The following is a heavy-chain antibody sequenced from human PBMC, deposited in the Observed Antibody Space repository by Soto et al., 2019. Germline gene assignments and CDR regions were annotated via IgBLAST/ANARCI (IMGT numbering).Heavy chain of an antibody. J-gene: IGHJ3*02. V-gene: IGHV4-31*03. CDR1: GGSISSGGYY. Sequence: QVQLQESGPGLVKPSQTLSLTCTVSGGSISSGGYYWSWIRQHPGKGLEWIGYIYYSGSTYYNPSLKSRVTISVDMSKNQFSLKLSSVTAADTAVYYCARAPEAGVVYAFDIWGQGTMVTVSS. CDR2: IYYSGST. D-gene: IGHD3-3*01. CDR3: ARAPEAGVVYAFDI.